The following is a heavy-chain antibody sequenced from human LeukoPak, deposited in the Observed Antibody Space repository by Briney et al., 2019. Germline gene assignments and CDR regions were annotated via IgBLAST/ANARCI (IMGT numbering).Heavy chain of an antibody. CDR1: GFTFSDYY. CDR3: AKILSLSPVAFDI. V-gene: IGHV3-11*04. Sequence: GGSLRLSCAASGFTFSDYYMSWIRQAPGKGLEWVSYISSSGNIIYYADSVKGRFTISRDNSKNTLYLQMNSLRAEDTAVYYCAKILSLSPVAFDIWGQGTMVTVSS. CDR2: ISSSGNII. J-gene: IGHJ3*02.